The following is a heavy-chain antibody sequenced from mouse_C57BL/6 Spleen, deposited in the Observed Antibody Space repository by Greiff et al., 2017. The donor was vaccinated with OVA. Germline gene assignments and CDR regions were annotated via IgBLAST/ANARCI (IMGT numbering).Heavy chain of an antibody. CDR1: GYTFTSYW. D-gene: IGHD1-1*01. J-gene: IGHJ2*01. CDR3: ARSLFTTVVATDY. CDR2: IDPSDSYT. V-gene: IGHV1-50*01. Sequence: VQLQQPGAELVKPGASVKLSCKASGYTFTSYWMQWVKQRPGQGLEWIGEIDPSDSYTNYTQKFKGKATLTVDTSSSTAYMQLSSLTSEDSAVYYCARSLFTTVVATDYWGQGTTLTVSS.